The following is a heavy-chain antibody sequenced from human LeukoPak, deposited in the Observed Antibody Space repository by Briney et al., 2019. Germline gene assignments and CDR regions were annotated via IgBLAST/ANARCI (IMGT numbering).Heavy chain of an antibody. J-gene: IGHJ4*02. CDR3: AKFNRQYCSSTSCYGGFDY. CDR1: GFTFSSYG. Sequence: QPGGSLRLSCAASGFTFSSYGMDWVRQAPGKGLEWVAFIRFDGSNKHYADSVKGRFTISRDNSKSTLYLQMNSLRAEDTAVYYCAKFNRQYCSSTSCYGGFDYWGQGTLVTVSS. D-gene: IGHD2-2*01. CDR2: IRFDGSNK. V-gene: IGHV3-30*02.